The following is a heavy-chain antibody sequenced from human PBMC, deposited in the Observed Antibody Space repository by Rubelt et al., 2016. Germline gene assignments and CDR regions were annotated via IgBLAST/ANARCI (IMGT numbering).Heavy chain of an antibody. CDR3: ARDLGSDSSSFGAFDI. CDR2: IRYDGSNK. Sequence: QVQLVESGGGVVQPGRSLRLSCAASGFTFSSYGMHWVRQAPGKGLEWVAFIRYDGSNKYYADSVKGRFTISRDNSKNTLYLQMNSLRAEDTAVYYCARDLGSDSSSFGAFDIWGQGTMVTVSS. J-gene: IGHJ3*02. V-gene: IGHV3-30*02. D-gene: IGHD6-13*01. CDR1: GFTFSSYG.